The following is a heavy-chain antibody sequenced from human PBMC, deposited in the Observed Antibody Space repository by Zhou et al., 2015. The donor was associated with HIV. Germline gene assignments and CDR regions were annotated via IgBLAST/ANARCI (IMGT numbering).Heavy chain of an antibody. V-gene: IGHV1-69*01. D-gene: IGHD4-17*01. J-gene: IGHJ4*02. CDR2: FILMFGAA. CDR1: GGTFSSYA. CDR3: ARDRGPPVYGDYVSYFDY. Sequence: QVQLVQSGTEVKKAGSSVKVSCKASGGTFSSYAISWVRQAPGQGLEWMGEFILMFGAAKYAPRFQGRVTITADESTSTAYMELSSLRSEDTAVYYCARDRGPPVYGDYVSYFDYWGQGTLVTVSS.